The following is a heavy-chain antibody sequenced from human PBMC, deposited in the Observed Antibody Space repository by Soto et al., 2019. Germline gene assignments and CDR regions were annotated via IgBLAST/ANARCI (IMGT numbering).Heavy chain of an antibody. CDR3: AKPVGYCSSTSCYGLLDAFDI. J-gene: IGHJ3*02. Sequence: PGGSLRLSCAASGFTFSSYAMSWVRQAPGKGLEWVSAISGSGGSTYYADSVKGRFTISRDNSKNTLYLQMNSLRAEDTAVYYCAKPVGYCSSTSCYGLLDAFDIWGQGTMVTVS. D-gene: IGHD2-2*01. CDR1: GFTFSSYA. V-gene: IGHV3-23*01. CDR2: ISGSGGST.